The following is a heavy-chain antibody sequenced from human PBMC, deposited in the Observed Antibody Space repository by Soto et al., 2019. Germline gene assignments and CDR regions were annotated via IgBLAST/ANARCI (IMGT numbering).Heavy chain of an antibody. CDR1: GGSISSYY. CDR3: ARVLPDYGDHFDY. Sequence: TSETLSLTCTVSGGSISSYYWSWIRQPPGKGLEWIGYIYYSGSTNYNPSLKSRVTISVDKSKNQFSLKLSSVTTADTAVYYCARVLPDYGDHFDYWGQGTLVTVSS. V-gene: IGHV4-59*12. J-gene: IGHJ4*02. CDR2: IYYSGST. D-gene: IGHD4-17*01.